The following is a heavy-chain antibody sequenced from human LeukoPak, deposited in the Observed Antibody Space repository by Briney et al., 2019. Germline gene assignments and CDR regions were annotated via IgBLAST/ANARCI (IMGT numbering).Heavy chain of an antibody. J-gene: IGHJ5*02. D-gene: IGHD4-23*01. Sequence: GESLKISCKGSGYSFTSYWIGWVRQMPGKGLELVGIIYPGDSDTRYSPSLEGQVTISADKSISTAYLQWSSLKAADTAMYYCARNSGRRPYNWFDPWGQGTLVTVSS. CDR2: IYPGDSDT. CDR1: GYSFTSYW. V-gene: IGHV5-51*01. CDR3: ARNSGRRPYNWFDP.